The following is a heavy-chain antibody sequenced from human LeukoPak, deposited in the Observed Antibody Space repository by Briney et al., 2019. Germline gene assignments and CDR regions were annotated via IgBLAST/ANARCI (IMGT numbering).Heavy chain of an antibody. CDR2: IYHSGIT. CDR3: AGGVTIVRGTSKHFDY. V-gene: IGHV4-38-2*02. Sequence: SETLSLTCTVSGYSIRSGFYWGWIRQPPGKGLEWIGNIYHSGITYYTPSLKSRVTISVDTSKNQFYLKLSSVTAADTAVYYCAGGVTIVRGTSKHFDYWGQGTLVTVSS. J-gene: IGHJ4*02. CDR1: GYSIRSGFY. D-gene: IGHD3-10*01.